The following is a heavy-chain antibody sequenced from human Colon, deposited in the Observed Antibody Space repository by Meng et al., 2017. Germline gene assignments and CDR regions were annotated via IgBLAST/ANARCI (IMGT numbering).Heavy chain of an antibody. CDR2: TLPDGSQN. Sequence: QVVRVRSGVAVVQPWRSLRLSCAASGFTFSAYSMYWFRQAPGKGLEWVGVTLPDGSQNYYADSVKGRLTISRDNGRNSLYLHMNSLRAEDMTVYYCVRIPLSYYDLFDCWGLGTLVTVSS. CDR1: GFTFSAYS. V-gene: IGHV3-30*03. CDR3: VRIPLSYYDLFDC. D-gene: IGHD1-26*01. J-gene: IGHJ4*02.